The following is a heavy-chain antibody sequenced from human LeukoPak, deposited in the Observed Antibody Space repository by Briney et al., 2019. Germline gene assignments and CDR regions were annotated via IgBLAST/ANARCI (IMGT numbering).Heavy chain of an antibody. CDR1: GFTFSSYA. CDR3: ARSYAHFDY. J-gene: IGHJ4*02. D-gene: IGHD3-16*01. Sequence: GGSLRLSCAASGFTFSSYAMSWIRQAPGKGLEWVSYISTSGTTKYYADSVKGRFTISRDNAKNSLYLQMNGLRAEDTAVYYCARSYAHFDYWGQGTLVTVSS. CDR2: ISTSGTTK. V-gene: IGHV3-11*01.